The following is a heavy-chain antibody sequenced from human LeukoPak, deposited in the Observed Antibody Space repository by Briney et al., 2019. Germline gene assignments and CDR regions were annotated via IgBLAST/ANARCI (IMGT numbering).Heavy chain of an antibody. CDR3: ARDRAAAQPKTTFDY. CDR1: GFTFSSYW. CDR2: IKQDGSEK. V-gene: IGHV3-7*03. Sequence: GGSLRLSCAASGFTFSSYWMSRVRQAPGKGLEWVANIKQDGSEKYYVDSLKGRFTISRDNAKNSLCLQMNSLRAEDTAVYYCARDRAAAQPKTTFDYWGQGTLVTVSS. D-gene: IGHD6-13*01. J-gene: IGHJ4*02.